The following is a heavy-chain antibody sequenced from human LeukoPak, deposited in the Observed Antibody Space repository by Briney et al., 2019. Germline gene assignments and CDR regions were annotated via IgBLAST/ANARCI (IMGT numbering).Heavy chain of an antibody. J-gene: IGHJ4*02. CDR3: AKTPGEAARASYFDF. Sequence: GGSLRLSCAASGFTFSIYAMSWVRQAPGKGLEWVSAISGSGGSTYYADSVKGRFTISRDNSKNTLYLQMSSLRAEDTAVYYCAKTPGEAARASYFDFWGQGTLVTVSS. CDR2: ISGSGGST. D-gene: IGHD6-6*01. V-gene: IGHV3-23*01. CDR1: GFTFSIYA.